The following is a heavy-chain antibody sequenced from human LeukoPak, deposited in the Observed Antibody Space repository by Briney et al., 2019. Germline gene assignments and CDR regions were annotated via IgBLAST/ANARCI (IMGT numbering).Heavy chain of an antibody. V-gene: IGHV1-24*01. CDR1: GSSLSELS. CDR3: AAGRPYSLLDY. J-gene: IGHJ4*02. D-gene: IGHD5-18*01. Sequence: ASVKVSCTVSGSSLSELSLYWVRQAPGKGLEWMGGFDVIDSETFYAQKFQGRVTMTEDSSRDTAYMELRSPTSDDTALYYCAAGRPYSLLDYWGQGTLVTVSS. CDR2: FDVIDSET.